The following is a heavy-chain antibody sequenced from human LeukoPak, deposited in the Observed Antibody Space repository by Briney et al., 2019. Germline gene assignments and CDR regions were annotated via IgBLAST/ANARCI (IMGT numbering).Heavy chain of an antibody. CDR1: GFTFSSYG. J-gene: IGHJ6*02. CDR3: AKSSASGNYSYYGMDV. V-gene: IGHV3-30*18. CDR2: ISFDGSNK. D-gene: IGHD3-10*01. Sequence: GGSLSLSCAASGFTFSSYGMHWVRQAPGEGLEWVAFISFDGSNKYYADSVKGRFTISRDKSENTVYLQMNSLRAADTAVYYCAKSSASGNYSYYGMDVWGQGTTVTLSS.